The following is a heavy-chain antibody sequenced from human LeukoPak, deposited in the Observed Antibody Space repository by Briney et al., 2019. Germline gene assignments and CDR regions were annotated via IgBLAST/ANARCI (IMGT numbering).Heavy chain of an antibody. V-gene: IGHV1-46*01. Sequence: GASVKVSCKASGGTFSSYGISWVRQAPGQGLEWMGIINPSGGSTSYAQKFQGRVTVTRDMSTSTVYMELSSLRSEDTAVYYCARGPDIVVVPAAIWFDYWGQGTLVTVSS. CDR1: GGTFSSYG. CDR3: ARGPDIVVVPAAIWFDY. D-gene: IGHD2-2*01. J-gene: IGHJ4*02. CDR2: INPSGGST.